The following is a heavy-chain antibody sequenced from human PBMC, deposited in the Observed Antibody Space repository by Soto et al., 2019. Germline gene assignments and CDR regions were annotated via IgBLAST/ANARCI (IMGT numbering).Heavy chain of an antibody. V-gene: IGHV3-23*01. J-gene: IGHJ4*02. Sequence: EVQLLESGGGLVQPGGSLRLSCTASGFTFNSQAMTWVRQAPGKGPEWVSGLSDSGGSTYYADSVKGRFTISRDNSMNTLYLQMNTLSAEDTAVYYCARVSSSWYSGFFDLWGQGTLVTVSS. CDR1: GFTFNSQA. D-gene: IGHD6-13*01. CDR3: ARVSSSWYSGFFDL. CDR2: LSDSGGST.